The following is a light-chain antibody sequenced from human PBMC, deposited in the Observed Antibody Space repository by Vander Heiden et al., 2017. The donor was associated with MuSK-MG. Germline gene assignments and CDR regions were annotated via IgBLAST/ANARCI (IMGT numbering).Light chain of an antibody. CDR1: NLGLQS. V-gene: IGLV3-1*01. CDR3: QAWASTTRGG. Sequence: SYELTQPPSVSVSPGQTAIITCSGDNLGLQSASWYQQKPGQSPGWGSSQGTRRPSGIPERVSGSNSGKTENLNISGTQAMDEAEDVCQAWASTTRGGFGTGTKVTVL. CDR2: QGT. J-gene: IGLJ1*01.